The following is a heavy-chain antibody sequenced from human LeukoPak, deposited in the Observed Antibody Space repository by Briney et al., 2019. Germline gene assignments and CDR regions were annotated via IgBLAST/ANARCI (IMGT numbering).Heavy chain of an antibody. CDR1: GGSISSSSYY. D-gene: IGHD3-10*01. Sequence: PSETLSLTCTVSGGSISSSSYYWGWIRQPPGKGLEWIGSIYYSGSTYYNPSLKSRVTISVDKSKNQFSLKLSSVTAADTAVYYCARRWELVVDAFDMWGQGTMVTVSS. CDR2: IYYSGST. J-gene: IGHJ3*02. V-gene: IGHV4-39*07. CDR3: ARRWELVVDAFDM.